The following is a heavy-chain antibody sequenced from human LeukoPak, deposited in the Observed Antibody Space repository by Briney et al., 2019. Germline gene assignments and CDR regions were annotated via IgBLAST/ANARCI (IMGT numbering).Heavy chain of an antibody. V-gene: IGHV4-59*01. CDR3: ARHYGDYFDY. CDR2: IYYSGST. CDR1: GGSISSYY. Sequence: SETLSLTRTVSGGSISSYYWSWIRQPPGKGLEWIGYIYYSGSTNCNPSLKSRVTISVDTSKNQFSLKLSSVTAADTAVYYCARHYGDYFDYWGQGTLVTVSS. D-gene: IGHD4-17*01. J-gene: IGHJ4*02.